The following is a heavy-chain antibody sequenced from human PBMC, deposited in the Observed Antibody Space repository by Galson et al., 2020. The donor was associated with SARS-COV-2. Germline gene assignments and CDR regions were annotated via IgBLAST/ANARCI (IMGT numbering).Heavy chain of an antibody. CDR3: ARQRSVVPAAYYYYYYGMDV. CDR2: IDPSDSYT. V-gene: IGHV5-10-1*01. Sequence: TGGSLRLSCKGSGYSFTSYWISWVRQMPGKGLEWMGRIDPSDSYTNYSPSFQGHVTISADKSISTAYLQWSSLKASDTAMYYCARQRSVVPAAYYYYYYGMDVWGQGTTVTVSS. D-gene: IGHD2-2*01. J-gene: IGHJ6*02. CDR1: GYSFTSYW.